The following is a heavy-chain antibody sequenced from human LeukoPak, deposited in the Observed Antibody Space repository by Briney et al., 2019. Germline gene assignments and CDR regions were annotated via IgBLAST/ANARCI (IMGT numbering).Heavy chain of an antibody. D-gene: IGHD1-26*01. J-gene: IGHJ4*02. Sequence: PGGSLRLSCAASGFTFDEFGMHWVRQAPGKGLEWVSLISGSTGNTYYADSVQGRFIISRDTSKDMLFLQMNSLRAEDTAVYYCAKVLAGAGTRPLGYWGQGTLVTVSS. CDR3: AKVLAGAGTRPLGY. CDR2: ISGSTGNT. CDR1: GFTFDEFG. V-gene: IGHV3-23*01.